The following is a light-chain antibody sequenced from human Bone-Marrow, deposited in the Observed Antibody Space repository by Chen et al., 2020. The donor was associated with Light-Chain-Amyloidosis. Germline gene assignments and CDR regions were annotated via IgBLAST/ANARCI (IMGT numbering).Light chain of an antibody. CDR1: QGIGTF. V-gene: IGKV3D-11*01. CDR3: QQRSKWPLSIT. Sequence: EVVLTQSPATLSLSPGERATLSCRASQGIGTFLAWYQQKPGQAPRLLIYDASNRATGIPPRFSGSGAGTGFTLTISSLEPEDFAVYYCQQRSKWPLSITFGQGTRLEIQ. J-gene: IGKJ5*01. CDR2: DAS.